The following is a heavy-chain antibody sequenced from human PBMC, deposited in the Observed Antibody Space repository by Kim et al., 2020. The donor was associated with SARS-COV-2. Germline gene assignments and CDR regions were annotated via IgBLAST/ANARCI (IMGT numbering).Heavy chain of an antibody. Sequence: SVKGRFTTSRDNSKNTLYLQMNSRRAEDTAVYHCAKSGLPGLLWFGGVDYWGQGTLVTVSS. D-gene: IGHD3-10*01. J-gene: IGHJ4*02. V-gene: IGHV3-23*01. CDR3: AKSGLPGLLWFGGVDY.